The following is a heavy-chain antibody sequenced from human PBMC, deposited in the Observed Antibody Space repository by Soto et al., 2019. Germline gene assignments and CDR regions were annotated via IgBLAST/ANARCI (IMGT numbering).Heavy chain of an antibody. D-gene: IGHD3-3*01. CDR2: MNPNSGNT. Sequence: ASVKVSCKASGYTFTSYDINWVRQATGQGLEWMGWMNPNSGNTGYAQKFQGRVTMTRNTSISTAYMELSSLRSEDTAVYYCARGVMGILRFLEWSRDPYYYMDVWGKGTTVTVSS. J-gene: IGHJ6*03. V-gene: IGHV1-8*01. CDR3: ARGVMGILRFLEWSRDPYYYMDV. CDR1: GYTFTSYD.